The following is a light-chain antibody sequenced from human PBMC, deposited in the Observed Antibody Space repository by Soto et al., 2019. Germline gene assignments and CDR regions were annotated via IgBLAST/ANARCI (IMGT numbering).Light chain of an antibody. CDR2: GAS. Sequence: ESVLTHSPGTLSLAPGERSTLWFRASQSVSSNYLAWYQQKPGQAPRLLIYGASSRATGIPDRFSGSGSGTDFTLTISRLEPEDFAVYYCQQYGSSPLTFGQGTKVDIK. J-gene: IGKJ1*01. CDR1: QSVSSNY. CDR3: QQYGSSPLT. V-gene: IGKV3-20*01.